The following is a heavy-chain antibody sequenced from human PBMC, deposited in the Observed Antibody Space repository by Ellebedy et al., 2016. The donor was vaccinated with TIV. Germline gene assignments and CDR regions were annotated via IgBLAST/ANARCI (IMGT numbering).Heavy chain of an antibody. Sequence: PGGSLRLSCAASGFTFTSYGMHWVRQAPGKGLEWVAFIRYDGSNKYYADSVKGRFTISRDNSKNTLYLQMNSLRAEDTAVYYCAKGREWELLPSGTGYWGQGTLVTVSS. CDR1: GFTFTSYG. J-gene: IGHJ4*02. D-gene: IGHD1-26*01. CDR2: IRYDGSNK. V-gene: IGHV3-30*02. CDR3: AKGREWELLPSGTGY.